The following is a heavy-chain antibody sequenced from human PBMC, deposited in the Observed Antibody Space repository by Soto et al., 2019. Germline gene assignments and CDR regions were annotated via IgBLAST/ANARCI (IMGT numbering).Heavy chain of an antibody. D-gene: IGHD3-3*01. V-gene: IGHV4-34*01. CDR2: INHTGST. Sequence: SETLSLTCAVYGAPFSGYYWTWIRQPPGKGLEWIGEINHTGSTKYNPSLKSRVTISLDTSKNQFSLSLRSVTAADTAIYYCARGREIFGAVTPFEYWGQGTQVTVSS. CDR1: GAPFSGYY. CDR3: ARGREIFGAVTPFEY. J-gene: IGHJ4*02.